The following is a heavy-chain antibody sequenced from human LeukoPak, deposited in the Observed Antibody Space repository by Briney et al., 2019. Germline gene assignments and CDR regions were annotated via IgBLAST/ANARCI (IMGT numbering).Heavy chain of an antibody. J-gene: IGHJ5*02. D-gene: IGHD2-15*01. Sequence: PSETLSLTCAVYGGSFSGYYWSWIRQPPGKGLEWIGEINHSGSTNYNPSLKSRVTISVDTSKNQFSLKLSSVTAADTAVYYCARHVVVVVADVYNWFDPWGQGTLVTVSS. CDR1: GGSFSGYY. CDR3: ARHVVVVVADVYNWFDP. CDR2: INHSGST. V-gene: IGHV4-34*01.